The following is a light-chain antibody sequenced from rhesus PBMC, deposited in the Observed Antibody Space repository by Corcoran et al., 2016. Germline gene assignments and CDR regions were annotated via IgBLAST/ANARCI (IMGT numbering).Light chain of an antibody. CDR2: DVS. J-gene: IGLJ1*01. Sequence: QAALTQPPSVSGSPGQSVSISCTGTSRDIGGYNYVSWYQKHAGKAPELMIFDVSKRPSGVSDRFSGSKSGNTASLTISGLQVEDEADYYCSSYAGSNTFVFGIGTRLTVL. CDR3: SSYAGSNTFV. CDR1: SRDIGGYNY. V-gene: IGLV2-23*01.